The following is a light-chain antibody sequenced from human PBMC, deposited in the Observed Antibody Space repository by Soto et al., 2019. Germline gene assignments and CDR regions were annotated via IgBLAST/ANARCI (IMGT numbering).Light chain of an antibody. CDR1: SSDVGCYNY. Sequence: QSVLTQPASVSGSPGQSITISCTGTSSDVGCYNYVSWYQHHPGKAPKLLIYDVSNRPSGISNRFSGSKSDNTASLTISGLQPEDEADDYCSSYTTSNTRQIVFGTGTKVTVL. V-gene: IGLV2-14*03. J-gene: IGLJ1*01. CDR2: DVS. CDR3: SSYTTSNTRQIV.